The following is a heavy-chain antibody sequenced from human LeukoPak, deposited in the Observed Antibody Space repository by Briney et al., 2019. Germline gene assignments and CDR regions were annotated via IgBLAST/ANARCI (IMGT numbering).Heavy chain of an antibody. D-gene: IGHD6-19*01. CDR2: LKQEGSDK. J-gene: IGHJ3*02. V-gene: IGHV3-7*01. Sequence: GGSLRLSCAASGFTFSSYWMNWVRQAPGKGLEWVANLKQEGSDKYYVDSVKGRFTISRDNAKNSLYLQMNSLRAEDTAIYYCARDRGGWYRDDAFDIWGQGTMVTVSS. CDR3: ARDRGGWYRDDAFDI. CDR1: GFTFSSYW.